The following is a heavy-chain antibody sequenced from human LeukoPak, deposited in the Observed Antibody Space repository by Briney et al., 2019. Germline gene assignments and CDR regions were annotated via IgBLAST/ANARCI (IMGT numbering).Heavy chain of an antibody. CDR3: ARPYCSSTSCSNYFDY. J-gene: IGHJ4*02. CDR1: GGTFSSYA. CDR2: IIPILGTA. D-gene: IGHD2-2*01. Sequence: SVKVSCKASGGTFSSYAISWVRQAPGRGLEWMGGIIPILGTANYAQKFQGRVTITADESTSTAYMELSSLRSEDTAVYYCARPYCSSTSCSNYFDYWGQGTLVTVSS. V-gene: IGHV1-69*13.